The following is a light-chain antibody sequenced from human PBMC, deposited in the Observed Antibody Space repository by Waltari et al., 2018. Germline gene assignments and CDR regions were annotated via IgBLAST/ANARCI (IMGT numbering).Light chain of an antibody. CDR1: QSVSSN. J-gene: IGKJ1*01. CDR2: GAS. Sequence: EIVMTQSPATLSVSPGERATPSCRASQSVSSNLAWYQQKPGQAPRLLISGASTRATGIPARFSGSGSGTELTLTISSLQSEDFAVYYCQQYNNWPPWTFGQGTKVEIK. CDR3: QQYNNWPPWT. V-gene: IGKV3-15*01.